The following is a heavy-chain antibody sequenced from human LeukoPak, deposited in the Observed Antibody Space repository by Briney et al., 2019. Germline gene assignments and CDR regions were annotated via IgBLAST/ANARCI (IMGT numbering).Heavy chain of an antibody. CDR2: IYYSGST. J-gene: IGHJ4*02. Sequence: PSETLSLTCTVSGGSISSYYWSWVRQPPGKGLEWIGYIYYSGSTNYNPSLKSRVTISVDTSKNQFSLKLSSVTAADTAVYYCARSPRGYSGYDFVDYWGQGTLVTVSS. D-gene: IGHD5-12*01. CDR1: GGSISSYY. V-gene: IGHV4-59*01. CDR3: ARSPRGYSGYDFVDY.